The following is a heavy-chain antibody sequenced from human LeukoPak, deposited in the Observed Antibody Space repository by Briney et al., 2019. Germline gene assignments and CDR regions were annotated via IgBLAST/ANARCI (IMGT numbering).Heavy chain of an antibody. CDR2: VNPNSGGT. V-gene: IGHV1-2*06. Sequence: ASVKVSCKASGYTLTVYYMHWVRQAPGQGLEWMGRVNPNSGGTNYAQKFQGRVTMTRDTSISTAYMELSRLRSDDTAVYHFTRAPGYYDSSDDYWGEGTLITVST. J-gene: IGHJ4*02. CDR3: TRAPGYYDSSDDY. CDR1: GYTLTVYY. D-gene: IGHD3-22*01.